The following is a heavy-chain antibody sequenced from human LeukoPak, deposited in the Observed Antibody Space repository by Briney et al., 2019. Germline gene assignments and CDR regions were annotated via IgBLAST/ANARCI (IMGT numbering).Heavy chain of an antibody. CDR3: VRVVTHAFDI. V-gene: IGHV3-21*01. CDR2: ISSSSSYI. CDR1: GFTFSSYS. J-gene: IGHJ3*02. Sequence: GGSLRLSCAASGFTFSSYSMNWVRQAPGKGLEWVSSISSSSSYIYYADSVKGRFTISRDNAKNSLYLRMNSLRAEDTAVYYCVRVVTHAFDIWGQGTMVTVSS. D-gene: IGHD4-23*01.